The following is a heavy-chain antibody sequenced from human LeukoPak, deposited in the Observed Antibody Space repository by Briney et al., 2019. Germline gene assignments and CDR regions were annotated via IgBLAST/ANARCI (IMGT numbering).Heavy chain of an antibody. CDR3: ARYSGYAQDFDY. V-gene: IGHV3-74*01. CDR1: GFTFSSYW. CDR2: INSDGSST. D-gene: IGHD5-12*01. Sequence: PGGSLRLPCAASGFTFSSYWMHWVRQAPGKGLVWVSRINSDGSSTSYADSVKGRFTISRDNAKNTLYLQMNSLRAEDTAVYYCARYSGYAQDFDYWGQGTLVTVSS. J-gene: IGHJ4*02.